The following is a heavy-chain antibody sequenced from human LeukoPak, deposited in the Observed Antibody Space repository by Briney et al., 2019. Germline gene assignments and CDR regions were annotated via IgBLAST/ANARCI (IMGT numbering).Heavy chain of an antibody. J-gene: IGHJ6*02. CDR1: GFTFSSNW. CDR3: VRVPAGAGFPYYYYYGMDV. Sequence: GGSLRLSCAASGFTFSSNWMHWVRQAPGKGLVWVSRINEDGSTTNYADSVKGRSTIFRDNAKNTLYLQMNSLRAEDTAVYYCVRVPAGAGFPYYYYYGMDVWGQGTTVTVSS. CDR2: INEDGSTT. D-gene: IGHD6-19*01. V-gene: IGHV3-74*01.